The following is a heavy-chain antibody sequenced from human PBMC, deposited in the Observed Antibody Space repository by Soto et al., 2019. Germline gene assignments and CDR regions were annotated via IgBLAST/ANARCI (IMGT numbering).Heavy chain of an antibody. V-gene: IGHV4-39*01. CDR3: ARPGQRPRRGEAFDI. J-gene: IGHJ3*02. D-gene: IGHD6-25*01. CDR2: SSHSGST. Sequence: QLRLQESGPGLVKPSETLSLTCTVSGGSISRSSNYWGWIRQPPGKGLEWIGTSSHSGSTYYNPSLKSRTTKSVDTSKNQFSLTLSSVTAAYTAVYFCARPGQRPRRGEAFDIWGQGAMVTVSS. CDR1: GGSISRSSNY.